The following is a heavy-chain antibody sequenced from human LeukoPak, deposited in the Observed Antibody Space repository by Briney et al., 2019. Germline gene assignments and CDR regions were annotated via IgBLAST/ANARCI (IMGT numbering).Heavy chain of an antibody. J-gene: IGHJ4*02. CDR3: AKDLDSSGYYLYFDD. D-gene: IGHD3-22*01. CDR2: ISGSGGST. V-gene: IGHV3-23*01. CDR1: GFTFSSYA. Sequence: GGSLRLSCAASGFTFSSYAMSWVRQAPGKGLEWVSAISGSGGSTYYADSVKGRFTISRDNSKNALYLHMNSLRAEDTAVYFCAKDLDSSGYYLYFDDWGQGTQVTVSS.